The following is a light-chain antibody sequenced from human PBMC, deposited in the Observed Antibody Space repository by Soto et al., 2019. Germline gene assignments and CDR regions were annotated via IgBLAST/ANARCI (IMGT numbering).Light chain of an antibody. Sequence: QSALAQPPSASGSPGQSVTISCTGTSSDVGDYNHVSWYQQHPGKAPKLMIYEVSNRPSGVPDRFSGSKSGNTASLTVSGLQAEDEADYYCSSYASSNSLYVFGTGTKVTVL. CDR2: EVS. J-gene: IGLJ1*01. CDR3: SSYASSNSLYV. V-gene: IGLV2-8*01. CDR1: SSDVGDYNH.